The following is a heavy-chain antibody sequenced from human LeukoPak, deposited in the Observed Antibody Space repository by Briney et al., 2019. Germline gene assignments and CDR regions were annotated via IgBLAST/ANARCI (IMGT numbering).Heavy chain of an antibody. CDR1: GFTFSDYA. CDR3: TRDPAFVAGDYFFDY. J-gene: IGHJ4*02. D-gene: IGHD6-19*01. CDR2: IRSKDYGGTT. V-gene: IGHV3-49*03. Sequence: GGSLRLSCTASGFTFSDYAMSWFRQAPGKGLEWVGLIRSKDYGGTTESDASVKGRFTFSRDDSKSITYLQMNSLKTEDTAVYYCTRDPAFVAGDYFFDYWGQGTLVTVSS.